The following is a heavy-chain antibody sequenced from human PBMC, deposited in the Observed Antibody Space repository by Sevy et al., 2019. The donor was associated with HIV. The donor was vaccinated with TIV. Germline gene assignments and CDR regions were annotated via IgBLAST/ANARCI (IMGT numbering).Heavy chain of an antibody. CDR1: GFTFNFHG. D-gene: IGHD1-1*01. CDR3: ARETDNRARWLDP. J-gene: IGHJ5*02. CDR2: IWHDGSNK. V-gene: IGHV3-30*02. Sequence: GGCLRLFCAASGFTFNFHGMHWVRQAPGKGLGWVAFIWHDGSNKYMADSVKGRFTISRDNSKNTLFLQMNSLTVEDTAVYYCARETDNRARWLDPWGQGTLVTVSS.